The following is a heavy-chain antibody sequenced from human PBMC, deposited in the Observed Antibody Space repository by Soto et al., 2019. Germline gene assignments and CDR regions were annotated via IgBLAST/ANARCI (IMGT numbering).Heavy chain of an antibody. V-gene: IGHV3-15*07. Sequence: EVQLVESGGGLVKPGGSLRLSCAASGFTFSNAWMNWVRQAPGKGLEWVGRIKSKTDGGTTDYAAPVKGRFTISRDDSKNTLYLQMNSLKTEDTAVYYCTTDFTIFAGTYYYGMDVWGQGTTVTVSS. J-gene: IGHJ6*02. CDR2: IKSKTDGGTT. D-gene: IGHD3-3*01. CDR1: GFTFSNAW. CDR3: TTDFTIFAGTYYYGMDV.